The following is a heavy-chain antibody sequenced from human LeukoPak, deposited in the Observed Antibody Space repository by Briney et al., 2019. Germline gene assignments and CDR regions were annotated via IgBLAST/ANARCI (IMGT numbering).Heavy chain of an antibody. J-gene: IGHJ6*02. V-gene: IGHV4-59*01. CDR1: DGSINGYY. CDR2: IYYSGST. CDR3: AGGAAAGTYYYGMDV. Sequence: SETLSLTCTVSDGSINGYYWTWIRQPPGKGLEWIGYIYYSGSTNYNPSLKSRVTISVDTSKNQFSLKLSSVTAADTAVYYCAGGAAAGTYYYGMDVWGQGTTVTVSS. D-gene: IGHD6-13*01.